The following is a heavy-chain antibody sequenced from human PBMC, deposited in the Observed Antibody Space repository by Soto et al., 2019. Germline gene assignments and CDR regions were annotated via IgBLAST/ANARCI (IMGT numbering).Heavy chain of an antibody. CDR2: ISNSGST. CDR3: ATESGSTYGYFDY. V-gene: IGHV4-30-4*08. D-gene: IGHD5-18*01. CDR1: Y. J-gene: IGHJ4*02. Sequence: YWIGWVRQMPGKGLEWMGIISNSGSTGYNPSLKTRLSMSVDRSKNQFTLRLTSVTAADTAVYFCATESGSTYGYFDYWGQGTQVTVSS.